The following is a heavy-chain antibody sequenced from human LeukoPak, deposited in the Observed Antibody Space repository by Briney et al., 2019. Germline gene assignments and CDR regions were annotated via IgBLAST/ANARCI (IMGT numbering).Heavy chain of an antibody. D-gene: IGHD3-9*01. CDR2: IYYSGST. CDR1: GGSISSSSYY. Sequence: SETLSLTCTVSGGSISSSSYYWGWIRQPPGTGLEWIGSIYYSGSTYYNPSLKSRVTISVDTSKNQFSLKLSSVTAADTAVYYCARHVVPDILTGYYGHRNDLFDYWGQGTLVTVSS. CDR3: ARHVVPDILTGYYGHRNDLFDY. J-gene: IGHJ4*02. V-gene: IGHV4-39*01.